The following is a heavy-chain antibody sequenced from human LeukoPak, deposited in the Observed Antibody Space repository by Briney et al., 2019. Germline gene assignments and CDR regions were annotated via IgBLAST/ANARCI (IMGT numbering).Heavy chain of an antibody. D-gene: IGHD3-10*01. V-gene: IGHV3-7*02. CDR2: IKEDGTVK. CDR1: GFTFSRHW. Sequence: PGGSLRLSCAASGFTFSRHWMSWVRQAPGKGLEWVANIKEDGTVKYYVESVKGRFTISRDNAKNSLYLQMNSLRAEDTAVYYCATSITMFDYWGQGTLVTVSS. CDR3: ATSITMFDY. J-gene: IGHJ4*02.